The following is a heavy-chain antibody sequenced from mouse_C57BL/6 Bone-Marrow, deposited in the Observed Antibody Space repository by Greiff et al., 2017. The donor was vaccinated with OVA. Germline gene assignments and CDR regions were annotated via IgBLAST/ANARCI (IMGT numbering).Heavy chain of an antibody. J-gene: IGHJ3*01. CDR3: AREGAYYSNYGFAY. Sequence: VQLQQSGPELVKPGASVKISCKASGYTFTDYYMNWVKQSHGKSLEWIGDINPNNGGTSYNQKFKGKATLTVDKSSSTAYMELRSLTSEDSAVYYCAREGAYYSNYGFAYWGQGTLVTVSA. V-gene: IGHV1-26*01. CDR2: INPNNGGT. CDR1: GYTFTDYY. D-gene: IGHD2-5*01.